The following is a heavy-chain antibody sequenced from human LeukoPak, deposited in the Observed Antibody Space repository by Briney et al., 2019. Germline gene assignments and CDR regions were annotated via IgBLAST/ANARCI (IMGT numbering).Heavy chain of an antibody. CDR3: ARGWGE. J-gene: IGHJ4*02. CDR1: GFTFSSYE. V-gene: IGHV3-48*03. Sequence: QPRGSPRLSCAAFGFTFSSYEMNWVGQGPGKGLEWVSYISSSASSDYYADSVKGRFTISRDNTKKSLYLQMNSLRVEDTAVYYCARGWGEGGQETQGTVSA. CDR2: ISSSASSD. D-gene: IGHD3-10*01.